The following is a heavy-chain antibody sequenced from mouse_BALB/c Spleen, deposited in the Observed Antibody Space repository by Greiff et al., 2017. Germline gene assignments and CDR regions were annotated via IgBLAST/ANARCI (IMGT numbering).Heavy chain of an antibody. CDR3: ARGGGLLRGYAMDY. J-gene: IGHJ4*01. D-gene: IGHD1-1*01. V-gene: IGHV5-6-5*01. Sequence: EVKVVESGGGLVKPGGSLKLSCAASGFTFSSYAMSWVRQTPEKRLEWVASISSGGSTYYPDSVKGRFTISRDNARNILYLQMSSLRSEDTAMYYCARGGGLLRGYAMDYWGQGTSVTVSS. CDR1: GFTFSSYA. CDR2: ISSGGST.